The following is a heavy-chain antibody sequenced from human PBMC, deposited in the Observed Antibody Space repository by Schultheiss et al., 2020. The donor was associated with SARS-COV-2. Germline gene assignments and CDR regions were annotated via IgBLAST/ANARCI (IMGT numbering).Heavy chain of an antibody. CDR1: GYTFTSYG. D-gene: IGHD1-1*01. CDR3: ATDVSSTTGTGNK. CDR2: INPNSGGT. V-gene: IGHV1-2*04. J-gene: IGHJ4*02. Sequence: ASVKVSCKASGYTFTSYGISWVRQAPGQGLEWMGWINPNSGGTNYAQKFQGWVTMTRDTSISTAYMELSSLRSEDTAVYYCATDVSSTTGTGNKWGQGTLVTVSS.